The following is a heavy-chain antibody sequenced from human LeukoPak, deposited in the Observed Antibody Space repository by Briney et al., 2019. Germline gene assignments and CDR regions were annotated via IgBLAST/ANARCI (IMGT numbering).Heavy chain of an antibody. CDR2: IYSSGST. Sequence: PSETLSLTCTVSGGSINNYYWSWIRQPAGKGLEWIGRIYSSGSTNYNPSLKSRVTMSVDTSKNQFSVNLTSVTAADTAVYYCVRCRGTTVLTRFDNWGQGTLVTVSS. D-gene: IGHD1-1*01. CDR1: GGSINNYY. J-gene: IGHJ4*02. CDR3: VRCRGTTVLTRFDN. V-gene: IGHV4-4*07.